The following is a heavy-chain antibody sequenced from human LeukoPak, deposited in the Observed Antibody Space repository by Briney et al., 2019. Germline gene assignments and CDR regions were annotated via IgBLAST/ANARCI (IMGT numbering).Heavy chain of an antibody. CDR3: ARADGDRDGYNFWFDP. J-gene: IGHJ5*02. D-gene: IGHD5-24*01. Sequence: SQTLSLSCAIAGYSVSRNSAAWNWIRQSPSRGLEWLGRTYYRSKWYNDYAVSVESRITINPDTSKNQFSLQLNSVTPEDTAVYYCARADGDRDGYNFWFDPWGQGTLVTVSS. CDR1: GYSVSRNSAA. V-gene: IGHV6-1*01. CDR2: TYYRSKWYN.